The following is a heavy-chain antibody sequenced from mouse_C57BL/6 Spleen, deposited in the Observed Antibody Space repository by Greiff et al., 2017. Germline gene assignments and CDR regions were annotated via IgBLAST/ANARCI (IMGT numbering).Heavy chain of an antibody. J-gene: IGHJ2*01. Sequence: QVQLQQSGAELMKPGASVKLSCKATGYTFTGYWIEWVKQRPGHGLEWIGEILPGSGSTNYNEKFKGKATFTADTSSNPAYMQLSSLTTEDSAIYYCARRGGGSSGYFDYWGQGTTLTVSS. CDR2: ILPGSGST. D-gene: IGHD3-2*02. V-gene: IGHV1-9*01. CDR3: ARRGGGSSGYFDY. CDR1: GYTFTGYW.